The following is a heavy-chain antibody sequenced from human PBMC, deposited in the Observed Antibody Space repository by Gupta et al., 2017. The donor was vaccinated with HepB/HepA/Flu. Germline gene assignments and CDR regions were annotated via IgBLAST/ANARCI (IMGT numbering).Heavy chain of an antibody. J-gene: IGHJ4*02. CDR2: INTVGTTT. D-gene: IGHD5-24*01. V-gene: IGHV3-74*01. Sequence: EGQVVESGGGLVQPGGSLRLSCAASGFTFSNYWMHWVRQAPGKGLVWVSRINTVGTTTNYADSVKGRFTISRDNAKNMLYLQMNSLTAEDTAVYYCAKSMAGSNDYWGQGTLVFVSS. CDR3: AKSMAGSNDY. CDR1: GFTFSNYW.